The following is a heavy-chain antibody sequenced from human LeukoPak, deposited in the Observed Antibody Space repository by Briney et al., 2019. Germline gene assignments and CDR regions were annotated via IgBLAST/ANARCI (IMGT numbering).Heavy chain of an antibody. J-gene: IGHJ5*02. CDR3: ARIKFDP. CDR1: GFTFSSYG. V-gene: IGHV3-33*01. CDR2: IWYDGSKK. Sequence: GGSLRLSCAASGFTFSSYGMHWVRQAPGKGLEWVAVIWYDGSKKYYGDSVKGRFTISRDNSKNTLYLQMNSLRAEDTAVYYCARIKFDPWGQGTLVIVSS.